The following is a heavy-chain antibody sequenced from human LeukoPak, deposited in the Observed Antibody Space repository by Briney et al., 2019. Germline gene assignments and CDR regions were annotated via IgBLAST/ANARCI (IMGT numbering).Heavy chain of an antibody. CDR1: GGSFSGYY. Sequence: PSETLSLTCAVYGGSFSGYYWSWIRQPPGKGLEWIGSIYHSGSTYYNPSLKSRVTISVDTSKNQFSLKLSSVTAADTAVYYCARYDTAMSLTFDYWGQGTLVTVSS. J-gene: IGHJ4*02. CDR2: IYHSGST. CDR3: ARYDTAMSLTFDY. V-gene: IGHV4-34*01. D-gene: IGHD5-18*01.